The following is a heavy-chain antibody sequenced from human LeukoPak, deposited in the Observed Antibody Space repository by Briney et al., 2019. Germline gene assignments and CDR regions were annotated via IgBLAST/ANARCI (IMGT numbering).Heavy chain of an antibody. CDR3: ARGGSSIDY. D-gene: IGHD2-15*01. Sequence: PLQTLSLTCTVSGGSISSGSYYWSWIRQPAGKGLEWIGRIYTSGSTNYNPSLKSRVTISIDRSKNQFSLKLSSVTAADTAVYYCARGGSSIDYWGQGTLVTVSS. CDR1: GGSISSGSYY. J-gene: IGHJ4*02. CDR2: IYTSGST. V-gene: IGHV4-61*02.